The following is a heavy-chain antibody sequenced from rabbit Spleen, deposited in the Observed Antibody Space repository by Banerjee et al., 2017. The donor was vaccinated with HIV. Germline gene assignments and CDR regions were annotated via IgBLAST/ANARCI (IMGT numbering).Heavy chain of an antibody. CDR3: ARDTSSSFSSYGMDL. CDR2: IYTGISGGT. CDR1: AFSFSSNW. Sequence: QEQLVESGGGLVKPGASLTLTCKASAFSFSSNWICWVRQAPGKGLEWIACIYTGISGGTRYASWAKGRFTISKTSSTTVTLQMTSLTAADSATYFCARDTSSSFSSYGMDLWGPGTLVTVS. D-gene: IGHD1-1*01. J-gene: IGHJ6*01. V-gene: IGHV1S45*01.